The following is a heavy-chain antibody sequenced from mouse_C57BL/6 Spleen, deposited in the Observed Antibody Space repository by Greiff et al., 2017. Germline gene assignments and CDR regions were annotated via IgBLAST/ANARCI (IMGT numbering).Heavy chain of an antibody. CDR2: INPSSGYT. Sequence: QVHVKQSGAELAKPGASVKLSCKASGYTFTSYWMHWVKQRPGQGLEWIGYINPSSGYTKYNQKFKDKATLTADKSSSTAYMQLSSLTYEDSAVYYCASRVYYGSEEFAYWGQGTLVTVSA. CDR3: ASRVYYGSEEFAY. D-gene: IGHD1-1*01. V-gene: IGHV1-7*01. J-gene: IGHJ3*01. CDR1: GYTFTSYW.